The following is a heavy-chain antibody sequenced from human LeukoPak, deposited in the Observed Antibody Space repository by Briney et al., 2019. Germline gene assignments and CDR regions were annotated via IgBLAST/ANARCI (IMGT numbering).Heavy chain of an antibody. CDR2: INPNSGGT. J-gene: IGHJ6*02. Sequence: ASVKVSCKASGYTFTGYYMHWVRQAPGQGLEWMGWINPNSGGTNYAQKSQGRVTMTRDTSISTAYMELSRLRSDDTAVYYCATPPEDYGDYYYGMDVWGQGTTVTVSS. CDR1: GYTFTGYY. D-gene: IGHD4-17*01. CDR3: ATPPEDYGDYYYGMDV. V-gene: IGHV1-2*02.